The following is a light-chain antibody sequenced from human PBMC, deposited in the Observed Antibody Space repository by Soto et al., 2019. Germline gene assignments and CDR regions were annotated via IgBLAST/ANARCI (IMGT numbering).Light chain of an antibody. CDR2: DDR. CDR1: NIGSKS. CDR3: QVWDRSSDHYV. Sequence: SYELTQAPSVSVAPGQTVRVTCGAKNIGSKSVHWYQQRSGQAPVLVVYDDRDRPSGVPERFSGSNSGNTATLTISRVEDGDEADYHCQVWDRSSDHYVFGTGTKVTVL. J-gene: IGLJ1*01. V-gene: IGLV3-21*02.